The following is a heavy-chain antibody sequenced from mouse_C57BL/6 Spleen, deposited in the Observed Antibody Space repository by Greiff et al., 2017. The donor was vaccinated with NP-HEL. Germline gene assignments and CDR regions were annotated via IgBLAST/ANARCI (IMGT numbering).Heavy chain of an antibody. Sequence: VQLQQSGPGLVKPSQSLSLTCSVTGYSITSGYYWNWIRQFPGNKLEWMGYISYDGSNNYNPSLKNRISITRDTSKNQFFLKLNSVTTEDTATYYCARGGSKYYFDYWGQGTTLTVSS. D-gene: IGHD1-1*01. CDR1: GYSITSGYY. J-gene: IGHJ2*01. CDR2: ISYDGSN. CDR3: ARGGSKYYFDY. V-gene: IGHV3-6*01.